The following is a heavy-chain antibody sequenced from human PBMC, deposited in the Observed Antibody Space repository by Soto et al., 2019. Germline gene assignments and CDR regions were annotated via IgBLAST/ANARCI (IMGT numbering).Heavy chain of an antibody. Sequence: RSVQPAGFDLANIAMAVFCQAPGKGLEWVSAISGSGGSTYYADSVKGRFTISRDNSKNTLYLQMNSLRAEDTAVYYCAKGPIVVPAAMTYYFDYWGQGT. CDR1: GFDLANIA. V-gene: IGHV3-23*01. J-gene: IGHJ4*02. D-gene: IGHD2-2*01. CDR3: AKGPIVVPAAMTYYFDY. CDR2: ISGSGGST.